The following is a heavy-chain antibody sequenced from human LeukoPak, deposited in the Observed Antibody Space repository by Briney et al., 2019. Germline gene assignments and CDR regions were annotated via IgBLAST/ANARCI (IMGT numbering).Heavy chain of an antibody. CDR3: ARARRCSSWYRLCYYYMDV. J-gene: IGHJ6*03. Sequence: SQTLSLTCTVSGNSISSGDNYWSWIRQPPGKGLEWIGEINHSGSTNYNPSLKSRVTISVDTSKNQFSLKLSSVTAADTAVYYCARARRCSSWYRLCYYYMDVWGKGTTVTVSS. CDR2: INHSGST. D-gene: IGHD6-13*01. CDR1: GNSISSGDNY. V-gene: IGHV4-30-4*08.